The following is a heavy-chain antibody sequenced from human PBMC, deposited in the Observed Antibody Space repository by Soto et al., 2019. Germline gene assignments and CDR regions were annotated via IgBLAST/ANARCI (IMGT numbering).Heavy chain of an antibody. V-gene: IGHV4-39*01. Sequence: SETLSLTCTVSGGSFRSSDYYWGWIRQPPNKGLEWIGSMHYSGSTFYNPSLKSRFPISVDTSKNQFSLKLTSVTAADTAVYYCARPGYSSSWYWFDPWGQGTLVTVSS. CDR2: MHYSGST. D-gene: IGHD6-13*01. CDR3: ARPGYSSSWYWFDP. CDR1: GGSFRSSDYY. J-gene: IGHJ5*02.